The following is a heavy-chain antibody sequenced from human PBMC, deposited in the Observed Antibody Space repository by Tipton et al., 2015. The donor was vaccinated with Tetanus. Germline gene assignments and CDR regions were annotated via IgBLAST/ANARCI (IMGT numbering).Heavy chain of an antibody. CDR3: TRHRRGDGYNLGAY. D-gene: IGHD5-24*01. J-gene: IGHJ4*02. Sequence: SLRLSCAASGFTFSSYEMNWVRQAPGKGLEWASYISSSGSIVYYADSVKGRFTFSRDNAKNSLYLQMNSLRVEDTALYYCTRHRRGDGYNLGAYWGPGTLVTVSS. CDR1: GFTFSSYE. CDR2: ISSSGSIV. V-gene: IGHV3-48*03.